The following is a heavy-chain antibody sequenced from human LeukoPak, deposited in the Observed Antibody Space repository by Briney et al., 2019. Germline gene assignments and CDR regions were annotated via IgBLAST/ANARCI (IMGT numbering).Heavy chain of an antibody. CDR3: ARESTVTFDY. D-gene: IGHD4-4*01. J-gene: IGHJ4*02. CDR1: GFTFSSYS. Sequence: GGSLRLSCAASGFTFSSYSMNWVRQAPGEGLEWVSSISSSSSYIYYADSVKGRFTISRDNAKNSLYLQMNSLRAEDTAVYYCARESTVTFDYWGQGTLVTVSS. CDR2: ISSSSSYI. V-gene: IGHV3-21*01.